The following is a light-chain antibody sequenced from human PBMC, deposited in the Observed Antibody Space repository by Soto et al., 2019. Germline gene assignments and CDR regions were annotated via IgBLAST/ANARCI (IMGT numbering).Light chain of an antibody. Sequence: NFMLTQPHSVSESPGKTVIISCTRSSGSIASNYVQWYQQPPGSAPTPVIYEDNERPSGVPDRFSGSIDSSSNSASLTISGLKTDDEADYYCQSYHSGNVVFGGGTKVTVL. V-gene: IGLV6-57*04. CDR1: SGSIASNY. CDR3: QSYHSGNVV. CDR2: EDN. J-gene: IGLJ2*01.